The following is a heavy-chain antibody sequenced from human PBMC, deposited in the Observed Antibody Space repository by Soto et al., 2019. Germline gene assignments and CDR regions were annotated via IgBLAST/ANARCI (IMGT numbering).Heavy chain of an antibody. CDR2: INHSGST. V-gene: IGHV4-34*01. CDR1: RGSFIGSY. J-gene: IGHJ6*02. D-gene: IGHD1-7*01. Sequence: SESLTLNSAVFRGSFIGSYCSWIRQPPGKGLEWIGEINHSGSTNYNPSLKSRVTISVDTSKNQFSLKLSSVTAADTAVYYCARGHNWNYLGNYYYGMDVWGQGTTVT. CDR3: ARGHNWNYLGNYYYGMDV.